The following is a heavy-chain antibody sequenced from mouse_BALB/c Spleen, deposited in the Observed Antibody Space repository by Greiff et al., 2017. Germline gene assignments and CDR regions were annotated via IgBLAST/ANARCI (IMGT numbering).Heavy chain of an antibody. J-gene: IGHJ2*01. CDR2: IDPENGDT. V-gene: IGHV14-4*02. D-gene: IGHD2-1*01. CDR1: GFNINDYY. Sequence: EVQLQESGAELVRSGASVKLSCTASGFNINDYYMHWVKQRPEQGLEWIGWIDPENGDTEYAPKFQGKATMTADTSSNTAYLQLSSLTSEDTAVYYCNAWARIIYGKVDYWGQGTTLTVSS. CDR3: NAWARIIYGKVDY.